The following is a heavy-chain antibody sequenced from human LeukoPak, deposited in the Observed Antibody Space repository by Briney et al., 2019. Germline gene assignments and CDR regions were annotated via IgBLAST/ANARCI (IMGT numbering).Heavy chain of an antibody. Sequence: ASVKVSCKASGYTFTGYYMHWVRQAPGQGLEWMGWINPNSGGTNYAQKFQGRVTMTRDMSISTAYMELSRLRSDDTAVYYCASSLLTGYYNDWFDPWGQGTLVTVSS. V-gene: IGHV1-2*02. J-gene: IGHJ5*02. D-gene: IGHD3-9*01. CDR1: GYTFTGYY. CDR2: INPNSGGT. CDR3: ASSLLTGYYNDWFDP.